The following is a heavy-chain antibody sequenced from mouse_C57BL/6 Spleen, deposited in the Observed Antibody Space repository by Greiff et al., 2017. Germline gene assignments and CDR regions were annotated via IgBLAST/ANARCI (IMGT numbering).Heavy chain of an antibody. CDR1: GYTFTSYW. J-gene: IGHJ2*01. Sequence: EVQLQQSGTVLARPGASVKMSCKTSGYTFTSYWMHWVKQRPGQGLEWIGAIYPGNSDTSYNQKFKGKAKLTAVTSASTAYMELSSLTNEDSAVYYGTREENYYGSSYDFDYWGQGTTLTGSS. CDR2: IYPGNSDT. D-gene: IGHD1-1*01. V-gene: IGHV1-5*01. CDR3: TREENYYGSSYDFDY.